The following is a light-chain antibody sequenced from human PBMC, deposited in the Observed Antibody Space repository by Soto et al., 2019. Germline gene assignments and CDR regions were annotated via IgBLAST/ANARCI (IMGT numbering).Light chain of an antibody. Sequence: EVVLTQSPATASLSAGERAILSCSPSHSGEKDLAWYQQKPGQAPRLLISDTSNRATGIPARFSGRGSETDFSLTISSLEPEDFAVYYCEQRKHWCPLTFGGGTKVEIK. CDR1: HSGEKD. V-gene: IGKV3-11*01. CDR2: DTS. CDR3: EQRKHWCPLT. J-gene: IGKJ4*01.